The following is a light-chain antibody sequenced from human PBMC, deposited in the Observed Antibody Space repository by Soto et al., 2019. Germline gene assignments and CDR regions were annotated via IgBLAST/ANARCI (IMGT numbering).Light chain of an antibody. J-gene: IGLJ2*01. CDR2: DNK. CDR3: GTWDSSLSAVV. CDR1: SSNIGNNY. V-gene: IGLV1-51*01. Sequence: QSVLTQPPSVSAAPGQTVTISCSGSSSNIGNNYVSWYQQLPGTAPKLIIYDNKKRPSGIPDRFSGSKSGTSATLGITGLQTGDEADYYCGTWDSSLSAVVFGGGTKLTVL.